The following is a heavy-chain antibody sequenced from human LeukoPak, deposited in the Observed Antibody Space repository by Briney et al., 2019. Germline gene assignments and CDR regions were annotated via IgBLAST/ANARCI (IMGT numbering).Heavy chain of an antibody. D-gene: IGHD2-2*01. CDR1: GFIFSGYW. CDR2: IKNDGSIT. J-gene: IGHJ4*02. V-gene: IGHV3-74*01. CDR3: AKDSGYCGSTTCRLDY. Sequence: GGSLRLSCAASGFIFSGYWMHWVRQAPGKGLVWLSRIKNDGSITSYADFVKGRFTISRDNAKNTLYLQMNSLRVEDTAVYYCAKDSGYCGSTTCRLDYWGQGTLVTVSS.